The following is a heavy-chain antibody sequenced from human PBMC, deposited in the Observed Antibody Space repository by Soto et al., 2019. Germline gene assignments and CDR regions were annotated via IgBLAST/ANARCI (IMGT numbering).Heavy chain of an antibody. CDR2: IIPIFGTA. CDR1: GGTFSSYA. D-gene: IGHD3-22*01. J-gene: IGHJ6*02. Sequence: QVQLVQSGAEVKKPGSSVKVSCKASGGTFSSYAINWVRQAPGQGLEWMGGIIPIFGTANYAQKFQGRVTITADESTSTAYMELSSLRSEDTAVYYCARGVPYNYYDSSGYRYGMDVWGQGTTVTVSS. V-gene: IGHV1-69*01. CDR3: ARGVPYNYYDSSGYRYGMDV.